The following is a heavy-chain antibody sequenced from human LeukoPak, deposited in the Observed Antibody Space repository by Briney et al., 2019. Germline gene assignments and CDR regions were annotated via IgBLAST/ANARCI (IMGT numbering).Heavy chain of an antibody. CDR2: ITTTGDRV. Sequence: HAGGSLRLSCEASGFTFRNYEMNWVRQAPGKGLEWISYITTTGDRVQYADSVKGRFTISRDNAKNSLYLEMNSLRAEDTAVYYCAKVTYGSGTYGAFDSWGQGTLVTVSS. CDR1: GFTFRNYE. V-gene: IGHV3-48*03. J-gene: IGHJ4*02. CDR3: AKVTYGSGTYGAFDS. D-gene: IGHD3-10*01.